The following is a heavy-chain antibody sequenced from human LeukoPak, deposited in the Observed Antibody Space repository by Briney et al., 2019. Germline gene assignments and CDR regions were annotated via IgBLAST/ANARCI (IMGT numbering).Heavy chain of an antibody. CDR1: GFTFSSYW. Sequence: PGGSLRLSCAASGFTFSSYWMSWLRQAPGKGLEWVANIKQDGSEKYYVDSVKGRFTISRDNAKNSLYLQMNSLRGGDTAVYYCTTWGGSYYDDAFDIWGQGTMVTVSS. CDR3: TTWGGSYYDDAFDI. D-gene: IGHD1-26*01. V-gene: IGHV3-7*01. J-gene: IGHJ3*02. CDR2: IKQDGSEK.